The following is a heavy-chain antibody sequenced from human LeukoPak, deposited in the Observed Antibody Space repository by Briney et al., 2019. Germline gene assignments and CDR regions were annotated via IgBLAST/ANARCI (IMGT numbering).Heavy chain of an antibody. J-gene: IGHJ3*02. Sequence: SVKVSCKAPGGTFSSYAISWVRQAPGQGLEWMGRIIPIFGTANYARKFQGRVTITTDESTSTAYMELSSLRSEDTAVYYCARDSLGYCSGGSCYSGAFDIWGQGTMVTVSS. CDR2: IIPIFGTA. CDR3: ARDSLGYCSGGSCYSGAFDI. V-gene: IGHV1-69*05. D-gene: IGHD2-15*01. CDR1: GGTFSSYA.